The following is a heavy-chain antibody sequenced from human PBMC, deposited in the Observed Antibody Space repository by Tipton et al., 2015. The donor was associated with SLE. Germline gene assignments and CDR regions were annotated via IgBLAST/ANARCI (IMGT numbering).Heavy chain of an antibody. Sequence: GSLRLSCATSGFTFTAYTMNWVRQAPGEGLEWVSSISSRSSYKYYADSVKGRFTISRDNAKNSLYLQMNTLRADDTGVYYCVRDLSYSGSYFGYWGRGTLVTVSS. CDR2: ISSRSSYK. CDR3: VRDLSYSGSYFGY. J-gene: IGHJ4*02. D-gene: IGHD1-26*01. CDR1: GFTFTAYT. V-gene: IGHV3-21*03.